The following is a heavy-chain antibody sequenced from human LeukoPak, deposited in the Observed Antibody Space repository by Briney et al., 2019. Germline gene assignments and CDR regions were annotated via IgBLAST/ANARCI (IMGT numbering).Heavy chain of an antibody. CDR2: IYSGGST. V-gene: IGHV3-66*01. Sequence: GGSLRLSCAASGFTVSSNYMSWVRQAPGKGLEWVSVIYSGGSTYYADSVKGRFTISRDNSKNTLYLQMNSLRAEDTAVYYCARECSGGSCYQDYWGQGTLVTVSS. J-gene: IGHJ4*02. CDR1: GFTVSSNY. CDR3: ARECSGGSCYQDY. D-gene: IGHD2-15*01.